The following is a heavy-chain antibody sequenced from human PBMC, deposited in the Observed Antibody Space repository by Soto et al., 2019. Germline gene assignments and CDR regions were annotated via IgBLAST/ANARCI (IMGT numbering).Heavy chain of an antibody. Sequence: PGGSLRLSCAASGFTFNNYAMGWVRQAPGKGLEWVSAITGSGSDTYYLDSVKGRFTISRDNSKNTLFLQMNSLKTEDTAVYYCTTASGYDYGYYYYMDVWGKGTTVTVSS. CDR3: TTASGYDYGYYYYMDV. J-gene: IGHJ6*03. V-gene: IGHV3-23*01. CDR2: ITGSGSDT. D-gene: IGHD5-12*01. CDR1: GFTFNNYA.